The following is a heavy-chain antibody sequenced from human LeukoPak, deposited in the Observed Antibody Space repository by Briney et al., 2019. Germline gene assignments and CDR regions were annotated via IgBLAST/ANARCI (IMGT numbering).Heavy chain of an antibody. D-gene: IGHD3-10*01. Sequence: GRSLRLSCAASGFTFSSYGMHWVRQAPGKGLEWVAVISYDGSNKYYGDSVKGRFTISRDNSKNTVHLQMDSLRAEDTAVYYCAKDGNYYGSGSYLNYWGQGTLVTVSS. CDR1: GFTFSSYG. CDR3: AKDGNYYGSGSYLNY. V-gene: IGHV3-30*18. CDR2: ISYDGSNK. J-gene: IGHJ4*02.